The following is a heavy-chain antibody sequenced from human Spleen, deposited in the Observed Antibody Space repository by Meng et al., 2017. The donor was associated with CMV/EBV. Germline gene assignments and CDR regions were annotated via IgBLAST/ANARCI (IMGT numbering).Heavy chain of an antibody. CDR2: MNPNSGNT. CDR1: GDTFTSHD. V-gene: IGHV1-8*01. J-gene: IGHJ6*02. CDR3: ARDTADCGGDCYVSPDTIRYYYGMDV. Sequence: ASVKVSCKVSGDTFTSHDINWVRQATGQGLEWMGWMNPNSGNTGYAQKFQGRVTITRNTSISTAYMELSSLRSEDTAVYYCARDTADCGGDCYVSPDTIRYYYGMDVWGQGTTVTVSS. D-gene: IGHD2-21*01.